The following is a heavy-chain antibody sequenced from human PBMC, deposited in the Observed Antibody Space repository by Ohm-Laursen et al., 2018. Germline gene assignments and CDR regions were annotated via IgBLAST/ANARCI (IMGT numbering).Heavy chain of an antibody. CDR2: ISSSGSTI. V-gene: IGHV3-48*01. CDR1: GFTLNNHA. CDR3: ARDGGSYQDDVFDI. J-gene: IGHJ3*02. Sequence: SLRLSCTASGFTLNNHAMYWVRQAPGRGLEWVSYISSSGSTIYYADSVKGRFTISRDNAKNSLYLQMNSLRAEDTAVYYCARDGGSYQDDVFDIWGQGTMVTVSS. D-gene: IGHD3-16*01.